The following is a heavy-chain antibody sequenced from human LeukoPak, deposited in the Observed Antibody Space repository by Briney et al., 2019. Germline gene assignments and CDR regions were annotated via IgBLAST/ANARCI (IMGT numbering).Heavy chain of an antibody. Sequence: SETLSLTCAVYGGSFSGYYWSWVRQPPGKGLEWIGEIYHSGSTNYNPSLKSRVTISVDKSKNQFSLKLSSVTAADTAVYYCARRNSGSLDYWGQGTLVTVSS. CDR1: GGSFSGYY. CDR3: ARRNSGSLDY. J-gene: IGHJ4*02. CDR2: IYHSGST. D-gene: IGHD1-26*01. V-gene: IGHV4-34*01.